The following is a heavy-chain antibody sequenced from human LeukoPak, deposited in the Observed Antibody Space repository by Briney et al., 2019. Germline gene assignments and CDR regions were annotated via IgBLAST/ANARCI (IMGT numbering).Heavy chain of an antibody. CDR3: ARDIGGATYFDY. Sequence: ETLSLTCTVSGGSISSYYWSWIRQPPGKGLEWIGHIYYSGNTNYNPSLKSRVTISVDTSKNQFSLKLSSVTTADTAAYYCARDIGGATYFDYWGQGTLVTVSS. CDR2: IYYSGNT. J-gene: IGHJ4*02. V-gene: IGHV4-59*01. CDR1: GGSISSYY. D-gene: IGHD1-26*01.